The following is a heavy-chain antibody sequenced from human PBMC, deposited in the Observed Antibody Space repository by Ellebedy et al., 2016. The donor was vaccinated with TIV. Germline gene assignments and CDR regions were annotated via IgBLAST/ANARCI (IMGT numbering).Heavy chain of an antibody. V-gene: IGHV4-31*03. CDR1: GGSISSDGYY. D-gene: IGHD1-26*01. CDR2: IYYSGST. Sequence: SETLSLTCTVSGGSISSDGYYWSWIRQPLGKGLEWNGYIYYSGSTYYNPSLKSRVTISVDTSKNQFSLKLSFVTAADTAVFYCARKPIVGTTTGIYAFDIWGQGTMVTVSS. CDR3: ARKPIVGTTTGIYAFDI. J-gene: IGHJ3*02.